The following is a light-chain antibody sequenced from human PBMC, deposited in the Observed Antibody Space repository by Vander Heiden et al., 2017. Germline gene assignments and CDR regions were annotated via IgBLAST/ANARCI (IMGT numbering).Light chain of an antibody. CDR3: QQSHSIPWT. CDR1: QTISTY. CDR2: GAS. Sequence: DIQMTQSPTSLSASVVDSVTLSCRASQTISTYLNWYQRKPGKAPKLRIYGASTLHTGVPSRFSGSGSGTDFTLTINTLQPDDFATYYCQQSHSIPWTFGLGTKVEIK. J-gene: IGKJ1*01. V-gene: IGKV1-39*01.